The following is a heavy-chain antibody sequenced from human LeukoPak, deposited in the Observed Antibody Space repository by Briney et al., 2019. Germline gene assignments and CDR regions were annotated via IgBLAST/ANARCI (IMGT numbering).Heavy chain of an antibody. CDR3: ARKSRISSIRGDDALDI. CDR1: GYSFSNNG. V-gene: IGHV1-18*01. Sequence: ASERVSCTSSGYSFSNNGVSWVWQGPGQGPGWVGWGSAYNGNTNYAQKIQGRVTMTTDTSTSTVYMDLRSLTADDTAVYYCARKSRISSIRGDDALDIWGQGTRVTVSS. J-gene: IGHJ3*02. CDR2: GSAYNGNT. D-gene: IGHD3-10*01.